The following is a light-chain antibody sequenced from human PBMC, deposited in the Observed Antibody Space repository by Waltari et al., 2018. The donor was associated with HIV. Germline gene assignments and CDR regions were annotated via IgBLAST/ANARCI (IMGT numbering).Light chain of an antibody. J-gene: IGLJ1*01. CDR1: NSDVGRYNY. Sequence: QSALTQPHSVSGSLGQSVTISCTGTNSDVGRYNYVSWFQQHPGKAPKLMIYDVSKRPSGVPDRVSGSKSGNTASLTISGLQAEDEADYYCCSYAGSIPFVFGSGTKLTVL. CDR3: CSYAGSIPFV. CDR2: DVS. V-gene: IGLV2-11*01.